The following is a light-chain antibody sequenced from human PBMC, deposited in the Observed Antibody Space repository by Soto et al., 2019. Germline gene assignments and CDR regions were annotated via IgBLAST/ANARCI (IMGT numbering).Light chain of an antibody. CDR3: QQYYSYLYT. J-gene: IGKJ2*01. Sequence: AIRMTQSPSSLSASTGDRVTITCRASRGISSYLAWYQQKPGKAPKLLIYAASTLQSGVPSRFSGSGSGTDFTLTISCLQSEDFATYYCQQYYSYLYTFGQGTKLEIK. CDR2: AAS. V-gene: IGKV1-8*01. CDR1: RGISSY.